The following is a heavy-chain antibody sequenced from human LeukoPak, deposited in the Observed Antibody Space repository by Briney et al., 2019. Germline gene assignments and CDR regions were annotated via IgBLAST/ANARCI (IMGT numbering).Heavy chain of an antibody. CDR3: ARVTGYSSGPKGAFDI. Sequence: ASVKVSCKASGYTFTSYAMHWVRQAPGQRLEWMGWINAGNGNTKYSQKFQGRVTITRDTSASTAYMELSSLRSEDTAVYYCARVTGYSSGPKGAFDIWGQGTMVTVSS. J-gene: IGHJ3*02. CDR2: INAGNGNT. CDR1: GYTFTSYA. V-gene: IGHV1-3*01. D-gene: IGHD6-19*01.